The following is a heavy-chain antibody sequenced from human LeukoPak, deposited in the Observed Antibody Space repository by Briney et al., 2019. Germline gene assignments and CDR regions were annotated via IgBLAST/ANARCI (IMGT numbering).Heavy chain of an antibody. CDR3: ARGGKAFATGAFDI. Sequence: ASVRVSCKTSGYTFTDYYIHWVRQAPGQGLEWMGWLNPGSGGTNYAQKFQGRVTMTRDTSITTAYMGLSSLTSDDTAVCHCARGGKAFATGAFDIWGQGTMVTVSS. D-gene: IGHD1-26*01. CDR2: LNPGSGGT. J-gene: IGHJ3*02. V-gene: IGHV1-2*02. CDR1: GYTFTDYY.